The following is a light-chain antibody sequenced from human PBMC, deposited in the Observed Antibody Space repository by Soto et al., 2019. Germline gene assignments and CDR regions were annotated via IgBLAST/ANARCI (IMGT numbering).Light chain of an antibody. Sequence: EVVLTQSPATLSVSPGERATLSCRASESVNNKLGWYQQQPGQAPRLLIYRASTRATGIPARFSGSGSGTEFTLTIIILQSEDSAVYYCHQYNNWFPFTFGQGTRLEIK. CDR1: ESVNNK. J-gene: IGKJ5*01. V-gene: IGKV3-15*01. CDR3: HQYNNWFPFT. CDR2: RAS.